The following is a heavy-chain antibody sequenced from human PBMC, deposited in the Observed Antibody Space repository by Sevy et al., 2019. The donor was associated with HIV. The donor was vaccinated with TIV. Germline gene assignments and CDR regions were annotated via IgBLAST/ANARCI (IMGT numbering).Heavy chain of an antibody. J-gene: IGHJ4*02. CDR1: GFTFNDYW. CDR2: INQDGSEK. V-gene: IGHV3-7*01. CDR3: ARPYRTDPFYYSGSSGYYYPSYFDY. D-gene: IGHD3-22*01. Sequence: GGSLRLSCAASGFTFNDYWMTWVRQAPGKGPEWVANINQDGSEKFYVDSVKGRVTISRDNAKNSLYLQMHSLRVEDTALYYCARPYRTDPFYYSGSSGYYYPSYFDYWGQGTLVTVSS.